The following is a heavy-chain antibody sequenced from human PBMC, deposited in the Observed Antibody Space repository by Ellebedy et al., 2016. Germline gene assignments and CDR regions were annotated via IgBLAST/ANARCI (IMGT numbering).Heavy chain of an antibody. CDR2: IYYSGST. V-gene: IGHV4-31*03. CDR3: GSFYDSSGYYFVYRDY. CDR1: GGSISSAGYY. D-gene: IGHD3-22*01. J-gene: IGHJ4*02. Sequence: SETLSLXXTVSGGSISSAGYYWSWIRQHPGKGLEWIGYIYYSGSTYYNPSLKSRVTISVDTSKNQFSLKLSSVTAADTAVYYCGSFYDSSGYYFVYRDYWGQGSLVTVSS.